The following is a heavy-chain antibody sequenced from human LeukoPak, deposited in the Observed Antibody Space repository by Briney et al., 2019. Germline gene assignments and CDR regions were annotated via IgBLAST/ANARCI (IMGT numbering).Heavy chain of an antibody. D-gene: IGHD6-19*01. CDR3: ARGGGVAVAGDHTPWYFDL. CDR1: GYTFTGYY. J-gene: IGHJ2*01. Sequence: GASVKVSCKASGYTFTGYYMHWVRQAPGQGLEWMGRINPNSGGTNYAQKFQGRVTMTRDTSISTAYMELSRLRSDDTAVYYCARGGGVAVAGDHTPWYFDLWGRGTLVTVSS. V-gene: IGHV1-2*06. CDR2: INPNSGGT.